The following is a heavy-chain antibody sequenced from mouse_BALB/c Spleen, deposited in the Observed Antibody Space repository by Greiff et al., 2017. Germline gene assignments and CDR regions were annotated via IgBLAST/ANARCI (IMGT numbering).Heavy chain of an antibody. Sequence: QVQLKQSGAELVMPGASVKMSCKASGYTFTDYWMHWVKQRPGQGLEWIGAIDTSDSYTSYNQKFKGKATLTVDESSSTAYMQLSSLTSEDSAVYYCARRRLREAMDYWGQGTSVTVSS. J-gene: IGHJ4*01. D-gene: IGHD2-2*01. CDR1: GYTFTDYW. CDR3: ARRRLREAMDY. V-gene: IGHV1-69*01. CDR2: IDTSDSYT.